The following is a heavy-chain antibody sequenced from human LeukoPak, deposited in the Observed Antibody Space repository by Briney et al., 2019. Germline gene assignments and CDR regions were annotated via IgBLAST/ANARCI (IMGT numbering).Heavy chain of an antibody. Sequence: GRSLRLSCAASGFTFRSYGMHWVRQPPGKGLEWVAVIWYDGSNKYYVDSVKGRFTMSRDNSKNMLYLQMNGLRAEDTAVYYCTRDWAGAFDVWGQGTMVIVSS. J-gene: IGHJ3*01. CDR2: IWYDGSNK. D-gene: IGHD7-27*01. CDR3: TRDWAGAFDV. CDR1: GFTFRSYG. V-gene: IGHV3-33*01.